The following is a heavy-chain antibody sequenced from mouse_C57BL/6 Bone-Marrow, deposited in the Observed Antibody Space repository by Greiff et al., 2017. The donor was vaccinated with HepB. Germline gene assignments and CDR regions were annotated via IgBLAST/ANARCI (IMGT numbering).Heavy chain of an antibody. V-gene: IGHV2-2*01. CDR3: ASIYYYGSSPYYYAMDY. D-gene: IGHD1-1*01. J-gene: IGHJ4*01. CDR1: GFSLTSYG. Sequence: VQRVESGPGLVQPSQSLSITCTVSGFSLTSYGVHWVRQSPGKGLEWLGVIWSGGSTDYNAAFISRLSISKDNSKSQVFFKMNSLQADDTAIYYCASIYYYGSSPYYYAMDYWGQGTSVTVSS. CDR2: IWSGGST.